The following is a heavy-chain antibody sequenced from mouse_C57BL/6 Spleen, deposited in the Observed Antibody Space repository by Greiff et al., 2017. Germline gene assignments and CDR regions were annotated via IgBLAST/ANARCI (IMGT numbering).Heavy chain of an antibody. J-gene: IGHJ2*01. Sequence: QVQLQQPGAELVKPGASVKLSCKASGYTFTSYWMHWVKQRPGQGLEWIGMIHPNSGSTNYNEKFKSKATLTVDKSSSTACMQRSSLTSEDSAVYYCAREGTGTYFDYWGQGTTLTVSS. CDR3: AREGTGTYFDY. V-gene: IGHV1-64*01. D-gene: IGHD4-1*01. CDR2: IHPNSGST. CDR1: GYTFTSYW.